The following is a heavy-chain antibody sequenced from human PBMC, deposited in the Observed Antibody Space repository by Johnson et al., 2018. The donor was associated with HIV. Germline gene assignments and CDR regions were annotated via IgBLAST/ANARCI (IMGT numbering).Heavy chain of an antibody. CDR3: AKDAYSPGAFDI. D-gene: IGHD2-21*01. CDR1: GFTVSTNY. V-gene: IGHV3-7*01. J-gene: IGHJ3*02. CDR2: IKQDGSEK. Sequence: VQLVESGGGLIQPGGSLRLSCAASGFTVSTNYMSWVRQAPGKGLEWVANIKQDGSEKYYADSVKGRFTISRDNSKNTLYLQMNSLRAEDTAVYYCAKDAYSPGAFDIWGQGTMVTVSS.